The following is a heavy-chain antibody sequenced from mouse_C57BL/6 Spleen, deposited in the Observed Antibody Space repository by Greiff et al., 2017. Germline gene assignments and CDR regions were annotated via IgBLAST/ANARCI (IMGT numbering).Heavy chain of an antibody. CDR1: GFNIKDDY. D-gene: IGHD1-1*01. Sequence: EVQLQQSGAELVRPGASVKLSCTASGFNIKDDYMHWVKQRPEQGLEWIGWIDPENGDTEYASKFQGKATITADTSSNTAYLQLSSLTSEDTAVYYGTTGRFYYGSSPAWFAYWGQGTLVTVSA. V-gene: IGHV14-4*01. CDR3: TTGRFYYGSSPAWFAY. CDR2: IDPENGDT. J-gene: IGHJ3*01.